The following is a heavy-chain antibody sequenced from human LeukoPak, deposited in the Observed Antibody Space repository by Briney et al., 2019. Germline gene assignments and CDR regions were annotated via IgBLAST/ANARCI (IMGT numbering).Heavy chain of an antibody. CDR1: GFTFASYA. CDR3: AKVRDTRDWYKDAFDI. J-gene: IGHJ3*02. Sequence: GGSMRLSCAAYGFTFASYAMSWVRQAPGKVLEWVSAITGTGGSTYYAASVKGRFTVSRDNSKNTLYLQMSSLRAEDTAMYYCAKVRDTRDWYKDAFDIWGQGTRVTVSS. V-gene: IGHV3-23*01. D-gene: IGHD1-1*01. CDR2: ITGTGGST.